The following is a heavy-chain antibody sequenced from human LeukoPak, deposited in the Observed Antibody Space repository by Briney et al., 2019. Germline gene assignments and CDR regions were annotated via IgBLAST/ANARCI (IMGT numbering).Heavy chain of an antibody. V-gene: IGHV3-23*01. J-gene: IGHJ4*02. Sequence: RGSLRLSCAASGFTFSSYAMSWVRQAPGKGLEWVSAISGSGTITYYADSVKGRFTISRDNSKDTLYLQMNSLRAEDTAIYFCAILTTHSSSSQFDYWGQGTLVTVSS. D-gene: IGHD6-6*01. CDR3: AILTTHSSSSQFDY. CDR2: ISGSGTIT. CDR1: GFTFSSYA.